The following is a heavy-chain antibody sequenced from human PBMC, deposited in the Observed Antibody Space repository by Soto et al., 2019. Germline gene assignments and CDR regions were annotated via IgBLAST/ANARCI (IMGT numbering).Heavy chain of an antibody. J-gene: IGHJ3*02. V-gene: IGHV3-7*04. D-gene: IGHD3-22*01. CDR3: ARGDYYDSSGPFSDAFDI. Sequence: PGGSLRLSCAASGFTFSRYWMSWVRQAPGKGLEWVANIKEDGSQKRYVDSVKGRFTISRDNGKNSLYLQINSLRAEDTAVYYCARGDYYDSSGPFSDAFDIWGQGTMVTVSS. CDR1: GFTFSRYW. CDR2: IKEDGSQK.